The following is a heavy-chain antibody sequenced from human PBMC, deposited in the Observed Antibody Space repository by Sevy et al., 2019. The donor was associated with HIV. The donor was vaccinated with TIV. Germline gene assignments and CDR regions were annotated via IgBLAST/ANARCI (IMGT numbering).Heavy chain of an antibody. CDR2: ISYDGSNK. J-gene: IGHJ6*02. Sequence: GGSLRLSCAASGFTFSSYGMHWVRQAPGKGLEWVAVISYDGSNKYYADSVKGRFTISRDNSKNTLYLQMNSLRAEDTAVYYCAKDQKWGIAAQSSLVYYYYGMDVWGQGTTVTVSS. CDR1: GFTFSSYG. D-gene: IGHD6-13*01. CDR3: AKDQKWGIAAQSSLVYYYYGMDV. V-gene: IGHV3-30*18.